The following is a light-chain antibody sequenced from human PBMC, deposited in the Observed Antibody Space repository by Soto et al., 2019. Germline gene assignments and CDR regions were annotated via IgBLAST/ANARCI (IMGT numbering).Light chain of an antibody. CDR1: QSISTY. V-gene: IGKV3-11*01. Sequence: EILLTQSPPTLSLSPGESATLSCWASQSISTYLGWYQQKPGQAPRLLIYDASNRATGIPARFSGSGSGTDFTLTISSLEPDDSAVYYCQHFSDWPLTFGGGTRVEN. CDR2: DAS. J-gene: IGKJ4*01. CDR3: QHFSDWPLT.